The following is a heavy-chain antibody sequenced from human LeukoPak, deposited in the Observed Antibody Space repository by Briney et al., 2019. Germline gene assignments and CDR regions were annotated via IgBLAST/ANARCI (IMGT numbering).Heavy chain of an antibody. J-gene: IGHJ4*02. D-gene: IGHD5-18*01. CDR1: GGSISSGGYS. CDR2: IYHSGST. V-gene: IGHV4-30-2*01. Sequence: PSQTLSLTCAVSGGSISSGGYSWRWIRQPPGKGLEWIGYIYHSGSTYYNPSLKSRVTISVDRSKNQFSLKLSSVTAADTAVYYCARGVTPDYWGQGTLVTVSS. CDR3: ARGVTPDY.